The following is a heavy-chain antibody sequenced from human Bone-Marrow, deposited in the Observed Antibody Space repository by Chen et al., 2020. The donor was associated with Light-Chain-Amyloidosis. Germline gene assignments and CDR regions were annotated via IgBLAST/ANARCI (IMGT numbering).Heavy chain of an antibody. Sequence: QVQLQLSGPGLVKPSETLSLTCSVSGDSLTSSTDYWGWIRQPPGKGLEYIASIYSSGSSYYKPSLKSRVTISVDTSKNQFSLRLTPATAADTAVYYCVRSRYSTGPFEVWGQGSLVTVSS. V-gene: IGHV4-39*07. CDR1: GDSLTSSTDY. CDR2: IYSSGSS. J-gene: IGHJ1*01. D-gene: IGHD3-16*02. CDR3: VRSRYSTGPFEV.